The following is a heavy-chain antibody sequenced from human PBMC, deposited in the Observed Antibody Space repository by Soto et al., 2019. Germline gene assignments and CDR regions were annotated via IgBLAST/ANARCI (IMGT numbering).Heavy chain of an antibody. D-gene: IGHD3-16*02. CDR1: GFTFSGSA. J-gene: IGHJ4*02. CDR2: IRSKANSYAT. V-gene: IGHV3-73*01. CDR3: TSFAPRSFTFGGVILY. Sequence: PGGSLRLSCAASGFTFSGSAMHWVRQASGKWLEWVGRIRSKANSYATAYAASVKGRFTISSDDSKNTAYLQMNSLKTEDTAVYYCTSFAPRSFTFGGVILYWGQGTMVTVSS.